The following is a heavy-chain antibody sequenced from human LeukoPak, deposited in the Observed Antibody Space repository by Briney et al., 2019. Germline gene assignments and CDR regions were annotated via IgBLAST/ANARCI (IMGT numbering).Heavy chain of an antibody. CDR2: MNPNSDNT. Sequence: EASVKVSCKASGYTFTNYDINWVRQATGQGLEWMGWMNPNSDNTGYAQKFQGRVTMTRNTSISTAYMELSSLRSEDTAVYYCAKADITMIVVVVTQASGYFDYWGQGTLVTVSS. J-gene: IGHJ4*02. D-gene: IGHD3-22*01. CDR3: AKADITMIVVVVTQASGYFDY. CDR1: GYTFTNYD. V-gene: IGHV1-8*01.